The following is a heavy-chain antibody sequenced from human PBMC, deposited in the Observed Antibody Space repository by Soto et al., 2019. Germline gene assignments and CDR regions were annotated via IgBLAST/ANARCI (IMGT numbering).Heavy chain of an antibody. CDR1: GFTFSGYY. CDR3: ARVPRENAYRPRERWFAP. Sequence: GGSLRLSCAASGFTFSGYYMIWIRQAPGKGLEWVSSISSSSGCTNYADSVKGRFTISRDNAKNTLYLQMNSLRAEDTAVYYCARVPRENAYRPRERWFAPWGQGTLVTVSS. V-gene: IGHV3-11*05. J-gene: IGHJ5*02. D-gene: IGHD1-26*01. CDR2: ISSSSGCT.